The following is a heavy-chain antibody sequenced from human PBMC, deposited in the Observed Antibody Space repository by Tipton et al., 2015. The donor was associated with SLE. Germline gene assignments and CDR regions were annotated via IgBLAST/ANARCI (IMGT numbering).Heavy chain of an antibody. V-gene: IGHV1-46*01. J-gene: IGHJ3*02. Sequence: QSGAEVKKPGASVKVSCKASGYTFTTYYMHWVRQAPGQGLEWMGIINPSGGSTSYAQKFQGRVTMTRDTSTSTVYMELSSLRSENTAVYYCARDLGKGFCSRTSCRDAFDIWGQGTMVTVSS. CDR2: INPSGGST. CDR3: ARDLGKGFCSRTSCRDAFDI. CDR1: GYTFTTYY. D-gene: IGHD2-2*01.